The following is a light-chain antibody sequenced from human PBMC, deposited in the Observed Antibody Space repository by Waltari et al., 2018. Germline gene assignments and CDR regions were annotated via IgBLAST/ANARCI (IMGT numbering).Light chain of an antibody. CDR1: SSDVGAYDY. V-gene: IGLV2-14*01. Sequence: QSALTQPASVSGSPGHSITISCTGTSSDVGAYDYVSWYQQYPGKAPKLMIFEVSNRPSGASIRFSGSKSGNTASLTISGILPEDEADYYCSSFTTSSTQVFGTGTKVTVL. CDR2: EVS. J-gene: IGLJ1*01. CDR3: SSFTTSSTQV.